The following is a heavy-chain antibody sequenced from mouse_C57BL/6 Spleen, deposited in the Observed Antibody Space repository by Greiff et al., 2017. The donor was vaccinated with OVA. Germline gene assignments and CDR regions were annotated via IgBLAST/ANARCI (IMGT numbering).Heavy chain of an antibody. CDR3: AREERMDYDGY. D-gene: IGHD2-4*01. Sequence: QVQLKESGAELVKPGASVKISCKASGYAFSSYWMNWVKQRPGKGLEWIGQIYPGDGDTNYNGKFKGKATLTADKSSSTAYMQLSSLTSEDAAVYFCAREERMDYDGYWGQGTLVTVSA. V-gene: IGHV1-80*01. CDR1: GYAFSSYW. J-gene: IGHJ3*01. CDR2: IYPGDGDT.